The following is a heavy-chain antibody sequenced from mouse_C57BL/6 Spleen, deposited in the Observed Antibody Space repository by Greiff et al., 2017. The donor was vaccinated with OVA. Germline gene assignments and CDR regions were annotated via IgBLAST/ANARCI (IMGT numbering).Heavy chain of an antibody. J-gene: IGHJ2*01. CDR1: GYSIPSGYY. CDR3: ARKIYYGSSFFDY. Sequence: EVKLEESGPGLVKPSQSLSLTCSVTGYSIPSGYYWNWIRQFPGNKLEWMGYISYDGSNNYNPSLKNRISITRDTSKNQFFLKLNSVTTEDTATYYCARKIYYGSSFFDYWGQGTTLTVSS. CDR2: ISYDGSN. D-gene: IGHD1-1*01. V-gene: IGHV3-6*01.